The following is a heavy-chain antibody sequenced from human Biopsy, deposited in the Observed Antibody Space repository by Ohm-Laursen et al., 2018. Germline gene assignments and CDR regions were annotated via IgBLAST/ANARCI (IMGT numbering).Heavy chain of an antibody. CDR1: GFTFSRSA. Sequence: SVKVSCKASGFTFSRSAVQWVRQARGQRLEWIGWIVVGSGHTNYAQKFQERVTITRDMSTSTAYMELTSLRSKDTAVYYCAATSTLYYYYYAMDVWGQGTTITVSS. CDR3: AATSTLYYYYYAMDV. CDR2: IVVGSGHT. V-gene: IGHV1-58*01. J-gene: IGHJ6*02.